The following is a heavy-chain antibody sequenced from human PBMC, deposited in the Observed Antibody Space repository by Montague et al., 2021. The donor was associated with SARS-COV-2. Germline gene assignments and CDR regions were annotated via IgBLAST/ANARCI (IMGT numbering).Heavy chain of an antibody. J-gene: IGHJ2*01. CDR1: GFAFNNFA. D-gene: IGHD6-25*01. V-gene: IGHV3-23*01. Sequence: SLRLSCAASGFAFNNFAMTWVRQPPGKGLEWVSSIFGSGAGTYYADSVKGRFTIPRDNSRNTVYLQMNSLRAEDTAKYYCAKQTGAGAIVYWYFDLWGRGTVVSVSS. CDR2: IFGSGAGT. CDR3: AKQTGAGAIVYWYFDL.